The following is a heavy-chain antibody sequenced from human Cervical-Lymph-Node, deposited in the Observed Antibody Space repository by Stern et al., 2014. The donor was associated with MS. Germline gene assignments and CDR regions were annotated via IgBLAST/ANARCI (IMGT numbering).Heavy chain of an antibody. CDR2: IHPNSAGT. CDR3: ARGSGGVDV. D-gene: IGHD3-10*01. J-gene: IGHJ6*02. V-gene: IGHV1-2*06. CDR1: GYTFTGYY. Sequence: QVQLVQSGAEVKKPGASVKVSCKASGYTFTGYYMHWVRQAPGPGLEWMGRIHPNSAGTTSAQKFQGRVTMTRDTSISTAYMELSRLRSDDTAVYYCARGSGGVDVWGQGTTVTVSS.